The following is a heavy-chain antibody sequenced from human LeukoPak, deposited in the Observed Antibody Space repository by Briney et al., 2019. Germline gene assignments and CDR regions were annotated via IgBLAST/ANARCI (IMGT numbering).Heavy chain of an antibody. CDR3: ARDSQLDAFDI. CDR2: INPNSGGT. J-gene: IGHJ3*02. V-gene: IGHV1-2*02. CDR1: GYTFTGYY. D-gene: IGHD2-2*01. Sequence: ASVKVSCKASGYTFTGYYMHWVRQAPGQGVEWMGWINPNSGGTNYAQKFQGRVTMTRDTSISTAYMELSRLRSDDTAVYYCARDSQLDAFDIWGQVTMVTVSS.